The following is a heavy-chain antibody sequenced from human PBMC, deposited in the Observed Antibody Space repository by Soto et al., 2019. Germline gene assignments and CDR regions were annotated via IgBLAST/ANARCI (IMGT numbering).Heavy chain of an antibody. CDR3: ARDPAQDYDILTGPYYFDY. V-gene: IGHV1-18*01. CDR2: ISAYNGNT. Sequence: ASVKRYCKTSGYTFTSYGISWVRQAPGQGLEWMGWISAYNGNTNYAQKLQGRVTMTTDTSTSTAYMELRSLRSDDTAVYYCARDPAQDYDILTGPYYFDYWGQGTLVTVSS. D-gene: IGHD3-9*01. CDR1: GYTFTSYG. J-gene: IGHJ4*02.